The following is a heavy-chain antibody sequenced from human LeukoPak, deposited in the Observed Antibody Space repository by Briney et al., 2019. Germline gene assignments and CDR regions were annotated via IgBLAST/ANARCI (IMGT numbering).Heavy chain of an antibody. Sequence: GRSLRLSCAASGFTFSSYGMHWVRQAPGKGLEWGAVIAYDGSNKYYADSVKGRFTSSRDNSKNTLYLQMNSLRAEDTAVYYCAKDRERWLQFMGDYWGQGILVTVSS. CDR1: GFTFSSYG. J-gene: IGHJ4*02. V-gene: IGHV3-30*18. D-gene: IGHD5-24*01. CDR3: AKDRERWLQFMGDY. CDR2: IAYDGSNK.